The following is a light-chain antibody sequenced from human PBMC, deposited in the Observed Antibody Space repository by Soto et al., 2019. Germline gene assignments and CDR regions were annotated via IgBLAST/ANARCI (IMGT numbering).Light chain of an antibody. J-gene: IGKJ5*01. CDR1: PSVSNNY. Sequence: EIVSTHSPCTLSLSPGERATLPCRASPSVSNNYLAWYQQKPCQAPRLLIYDAPNRAKGIPARFSGSGPGTDFTLTISSLQPEDFAVYDCQQRSNWPITFGQGTRLEIK. V-gene: IGKV3D-11*02. CDR3: QQRSNWPIT. CDR2: DAP.